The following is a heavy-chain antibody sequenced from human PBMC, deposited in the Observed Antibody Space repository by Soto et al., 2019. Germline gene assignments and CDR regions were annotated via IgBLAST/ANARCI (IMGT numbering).Heavy chain of an antibody. CDR2: ISGSGGST. CDR1: GFTFSNYA. V-gene: IGHV3-23*01. Sequence: EVQLLESGGDLVQPGGSLRLSCAASGFTFSNYAMSWVRQAPGKWLEWVSGISGSGGSTYYAASVKGRFTISRDNSKNPLYLQMNSLRAEDTAVYYCAKGTGIVVVPTAMSWGQGTLVTVSS. J-gene: IGHJ5*02. D-gene: IGHD2-2*01. CDR3: AKGTGIVVVPTAMS.